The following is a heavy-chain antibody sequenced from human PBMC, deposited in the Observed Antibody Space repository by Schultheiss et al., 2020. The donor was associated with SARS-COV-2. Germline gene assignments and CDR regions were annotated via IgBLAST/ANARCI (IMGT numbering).Heavy chain of an antibody. CDR2: IYPDDSDI. J-gene: IGHJ4*02. CDR3: AKMGAPMTY. D-gene: IGHD3-16*01. Sequence: GGSLRLSCKGSGYRFTEYWIGWVRQMPGKGLEWMGMIYPDDSDIRYGTSFRGLVTISADKSISTAYLQWSSLKSSDTAIYYCAKMGAPMTYWGQGTLVTVSS. CDR1: GYRFTEYW. V-gene: IGHV5-51*01.